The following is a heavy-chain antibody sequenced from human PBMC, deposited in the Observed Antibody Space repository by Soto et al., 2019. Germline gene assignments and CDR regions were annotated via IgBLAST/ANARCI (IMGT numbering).Heavy chain of an antibody. CDR2: IYPGDSDT. CDR1: GYSFTSYW. J-gene: IGHJ6*03. V-gene: IGHV5-51*01. Sequence: GESLKISCKGSGYSFTSYWIGWVRQMPGKGLEWMGIIYPGDSDTRYSPSFQGQVTISADKSISTAYLQWSSLKASDTAMYYCARLESVVVAATGYDYYYYYMDVWGKGTTVTVSS. D-gene: IGHD2-15*01. CDR3: ARLESVVVAATGYDYYYYYMDV.